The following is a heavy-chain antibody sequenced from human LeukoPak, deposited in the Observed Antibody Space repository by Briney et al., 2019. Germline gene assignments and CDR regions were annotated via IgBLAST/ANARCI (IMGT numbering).Heavy chain of an antibody. CDR1: GDSVSSKSGA. CDR2: TYYRSKWYN. V-gene: IGHV6-1*01. J-gene: IGHJ4*02. D-gene: IGHD3-10*01. CDR3: AHGLSGLGFNY. Sequence: SQTLSLTCAISGDSVSSKSGACNWIRQSPSRGLEWLGRTYYRSKWYNDYAISVKSRISINSDTSKNQFSLQLNSVTPVDTAVYYCAHGLSGLGFNYWGQGTLVTVSS.